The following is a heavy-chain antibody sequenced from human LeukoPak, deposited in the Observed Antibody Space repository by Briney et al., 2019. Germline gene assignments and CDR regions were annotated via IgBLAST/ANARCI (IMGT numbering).Heavy chain of an antibody. J-gene: IGHJ6*04. CDR2: IVTGRDK. Sequence: PGGSLRLSCAASGFTLSSYTINWVRQAPGKGPEWVSSIVTGRDKHYADTVRGRFTISGDSAKNSLYLQMDSLRAEDAAVYYCARDKPGIAAPDVWGKGTTVTVSS. CDR3: ARDKPGIAAPDV. CDR1: GFTLSSYT. V-gene: IGHV3-21*01. D-gene: IGHD6-13*01.